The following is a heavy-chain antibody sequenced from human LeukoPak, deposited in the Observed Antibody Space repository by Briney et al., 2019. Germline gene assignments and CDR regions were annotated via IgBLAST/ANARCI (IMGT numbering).Heavy chain of an antibody. Sequence: PSETLSLTCTVSGGSFSTYYWSWIRQPPGKGLEWIGYIYYSGSTDYNPSLKSRVTMSLDTSKNQFSLKLTSVTAADTAVYYCARVDSSDAGNFDYWGQGTLVTVSS. V-gene: IGHV4-59*08. CDR2: IYYSGST. D-gene: IGHD2-15*01. CDR1: GGSFSTYY. CDR3: ARVDSSDAGNFDY. J-gene: IGHJ4*02.